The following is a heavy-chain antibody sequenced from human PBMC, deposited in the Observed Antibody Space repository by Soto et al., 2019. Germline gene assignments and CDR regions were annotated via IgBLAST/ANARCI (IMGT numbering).Heavy chain of an antibody. Sequence: PGGPLRLSCAAPGFMFGTYWMSWVRQAPGKGLEWVANIKHDGNEKYYADSVKGRFTVSRDNVKNFLHLQMSSLRGDDTGVYFCVRATLSWGHYYFRGLDVWGQGTTVTVSS. D-gene: IGHD3-22*01. CDR1: GFMFGTYW. J-gene: IGHJ6*02. V-gene: IGHV3-7*01. CDR2: IKHDGNEK. CDR3: VRATLSWGHYYFRGLDV.